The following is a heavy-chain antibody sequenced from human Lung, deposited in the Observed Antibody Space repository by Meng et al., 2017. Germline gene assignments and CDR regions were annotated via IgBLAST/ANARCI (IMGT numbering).Heavy chain of an antibody. D-gene: IGHD2-15*01. J-gene: IGHJ4*02. CDR3: ARSGYCSGSSCYGSFDS. CDR2: ISHSGST. Sequence: QLQLPEPGSGLVKPSQTLSLTCAVSGGSISSGGYSWSWIRQPPGKGLEWIGYISHSGSTYYNPSLKNRVTISVDRSKNQFSLRLTSVTAADTAVYSCARSGYCSGSSCYGSFDSWGQGTLVTVSS. CDR1: GGSISSGGYS. V-gene: IGHV4-30-2*01.